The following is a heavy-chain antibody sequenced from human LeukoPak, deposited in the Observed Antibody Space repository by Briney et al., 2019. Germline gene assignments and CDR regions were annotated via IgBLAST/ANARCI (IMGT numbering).Heavy chain of an antibody. CDR1: GFTFSSYW. J-gene: IGHJ2*01. Sequence: GGSLRLSCAASGFTFSSYWMHWVRQAPGKGLVWVSRINSDGSSTSYADSVKGRFTISRGNAKNTLYLQMNSLRAEDTAVYYCARAAWGLYWYFDLWGRGTLVTVSS. D-gene: IGHD3-16*01. CDR2: INSDGSST. V-gene: IGHV3-74*01. CDR3: ARAAWGLYWYFDL.